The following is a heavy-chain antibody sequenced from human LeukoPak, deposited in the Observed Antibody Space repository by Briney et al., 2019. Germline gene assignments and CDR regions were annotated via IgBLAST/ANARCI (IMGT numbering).Heavy chain of an antibody. Sequence: ASETLSLTCTVSGGSISSGSYYWSWIRQPPGKGLEWIGSIYYSGSTYYNPSLKSRVTISVDTSKNQFSLKLSSVTAADTAVYYCARGGTMTTVSYWYFDLWGRGTLVTVSS. CDR1: GGSISSGSYY. J-gene: IGHJ2*01. CDR2: IYYSGST. D-gene: IGHD4-17*01. CDR3: ARGGTMTTVSYWYFDL. V-gene: IGHV4-39*07.